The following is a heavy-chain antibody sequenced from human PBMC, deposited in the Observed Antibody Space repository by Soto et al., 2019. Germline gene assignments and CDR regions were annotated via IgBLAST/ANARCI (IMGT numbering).Heavy chain of an antibody. CDR3: ARTPCSVVVIPYYFDY. CDR2: IYYSGST. CDR1: GGSISSGYYY. J-gene: IGHJ4*02. Sequence: SETMSLTCTVSGGSISSGYYYWSWIRQPPGKGLEWIGYIYYSGSTYYNPSLKSRVTISVDTSKNQFSLKLSSVTAADTAVYYCARTPCSVVVIPYYFDYWGQGTLVTVSS. V-gene: IGHV4-30-4*01. D-gene: IGHD3-22*01.